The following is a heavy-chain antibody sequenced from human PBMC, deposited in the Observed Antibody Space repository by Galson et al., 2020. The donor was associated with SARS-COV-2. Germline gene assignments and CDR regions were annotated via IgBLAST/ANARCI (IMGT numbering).Heavy chain of an antibody. Sequence: SETLSLTCAVYGGSFSGYYWSWIRQPPGKGLEWIGEINHSGSTNYNPSLKSRVTISVDTSKNQFSLKLSSVTAADTAVYYCARVSPRGDGYNDWGQGTLVTVSS. D-gene: IGHD5-12*01. J-gene: IGHJ4*02. CDR1: GGSFSGYY. CDR3: ARVSPRGDGYND. V-gene: IGHV4-34*01. CDR2: INHSGST.